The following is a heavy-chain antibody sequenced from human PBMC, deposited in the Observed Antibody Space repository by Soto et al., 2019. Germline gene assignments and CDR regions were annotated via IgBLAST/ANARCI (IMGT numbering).Heavy chain of an antibody. D-gene: IGHD2-15*01. J-gene: IGHJ5*02. CDR3: AREFCSGGNCYTYYFDR. V-gene: IGHV3-74*01. CDR1: GLTFHRYS. Sequence: XGSLRLSCSASGLTFHRYSMHWVRHAPGKGLVWVSHINTDGSNTNYADSVKGRFTISRDNAKSTLFLQMNSLRDEDTAVYYCAREFCSGGNCYTYYFDRWGQRIQVTVS. CDR2: INTDGSNT.